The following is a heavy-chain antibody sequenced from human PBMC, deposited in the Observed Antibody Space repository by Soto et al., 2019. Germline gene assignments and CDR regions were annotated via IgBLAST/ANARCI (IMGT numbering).Heavy chain of an antibody. CDR1: GDSITSSSSF. CDR3: ARTYGDDGDY. V-gene: IGHV4-39*01. CDR2: IYHTGTT. J-gene: IGHJ4*02. Sequence: QLQLQESGPGLVKPSETLSLTCTVSGDSITSSSSFWGWIRQPPGKGLEWIGTIYHTGTTYNNPSLKSRVTISVYTSKNQFSLRLTSVTAADTAVYYCARTYGDDGDYWGQGALVTVSS. D-gene: IGHD4-17*01.